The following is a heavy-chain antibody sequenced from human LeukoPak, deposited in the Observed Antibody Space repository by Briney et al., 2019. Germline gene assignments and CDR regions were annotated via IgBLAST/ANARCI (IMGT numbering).Heavy chain of an antibody. J-gene: IGHJ4*02. D-gene: IGHD5-24*01. CDR2: IKQDESEK. CDR1: GFTFSNYW. V-gene: IGHV3-7*01. Sequence: PGGSLRLSCAATGFTFSNYWMTWVRQAPGKGLEWVANIKQDESEKYYVDSVKGRFTISRDNAKNSLYLQMNSLSAEDTAVYYCARDRDGPDYWGQGTLVTVSS. CDR3: ARDRDGPDY.